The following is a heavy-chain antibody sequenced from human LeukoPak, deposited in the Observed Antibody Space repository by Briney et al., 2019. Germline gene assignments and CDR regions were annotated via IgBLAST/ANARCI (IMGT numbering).Heavy chain of an antibody. Sequence: SVKVSCKASGYTFTTNGNNWMRKPPGQGLELKGWINAYNRNTNYAQKFQDRVTMTTSTSTSTVYMELRSLRSDDTAVYYCARALQLVVPSVVKPTYYYYGMDVWGQGTTVTVSS. D-gene: IGHD5-24*01. J-gene: IGHJ6*02. CDR1: GYTFTTNG. V-gene: IGHV1-18*01. CDR3: ARALQLVVPSVVKPTYYYYGMDV. CDR2: INAYNRNT.